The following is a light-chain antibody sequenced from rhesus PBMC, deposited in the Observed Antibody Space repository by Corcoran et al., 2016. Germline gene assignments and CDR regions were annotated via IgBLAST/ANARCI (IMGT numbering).Light chain of an antibody. Sequence: DIQMTQSPSSLSASVGDRVTITCRASQGISDYLSWYQQKPGKAPKRLIYAASSLESGVPSRFSGSGSWTEFTLTISSRQPEDFAAYYCLQGYSTPFTFGPGTKLDIK. CDR3: LQGYSTPFT. CDR1: QGISDY. J-gene: IGKJ3*01. CDR2: AAS. V-gene: IGKV1-36*02.